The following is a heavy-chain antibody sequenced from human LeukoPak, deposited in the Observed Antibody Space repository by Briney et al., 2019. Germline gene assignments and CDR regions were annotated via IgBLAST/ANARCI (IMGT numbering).Heavy chain of an antibody. CDR1: GYXFTDYY. D-gene: IGHD3-10*01. CDR2: IYPDSGGT. CDR3: ARGRSDYYLDS. V-gene: IGHV1-2*02. J-gene: IGHJ4*02. Sequence: ASLKVSCKASGYXFTDYYIHWVRQAPGHGHEWMGWIYPDSGGTNYAQKFQGRVTMTRDTSISTAYMGLSRLTSDDTAVYYCARGRSDYYLDSWGQGTLVTVSS.